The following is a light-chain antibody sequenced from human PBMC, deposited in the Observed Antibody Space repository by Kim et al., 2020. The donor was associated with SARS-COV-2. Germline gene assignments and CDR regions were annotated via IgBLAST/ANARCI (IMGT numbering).Light chain of an antibody. CDR1: QGVSSY. Sequence: SLCPGERATLSGRASQGVSSYLAWYQQKPGQAPRLLIFDASNRATGIPARFSGSGSGTDFTLTISSLEPEDFAVYYCQQRGDWPTFGQGTKVDIK. J-gene: IGKJ1*01. CDR2: DAS. V-gene: IGKV3-11*01. CDR3: QQRGDWPT.